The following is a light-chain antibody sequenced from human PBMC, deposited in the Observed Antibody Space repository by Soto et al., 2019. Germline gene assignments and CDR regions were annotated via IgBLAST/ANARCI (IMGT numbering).Light chain of an antibody. CDR3: AGGDDRLSGVV. J-gene: IGLJ2*01. CDR2: RNN. Sequence: QSVLTQPPSASGTPGQRVTISCSGRSSNIGSYYVYWYQHLPGTAPKLLIYRNNQRPSGVPDRFAGSKSGTSASLAISGLRSEDEADYYCAGGDDRLSGVVFAGGTKLTVL. CDR1: SSNIGSYY. V-gene: IGLV1-47*01.